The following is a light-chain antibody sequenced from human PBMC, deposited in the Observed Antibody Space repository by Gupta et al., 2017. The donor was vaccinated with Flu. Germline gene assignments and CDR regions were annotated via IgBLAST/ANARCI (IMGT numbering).Light chain of an antibody. J-gene: IGKJ1*01. V-gene: IGKV2-30*01. CDR3: MQGAHWPWA. CDR1: QGLVYRDGSTV. Sequence: DAVMPQSPLSLPVSLGQPPSLSCRSSQGLVYRDGSTVLHWFQQRPGQAPRRLIYDVSHRDSGVPDRFSGSGSGTDFTLKISRVEAEDVGVYFCMQGAHWPWAFGQGTKVEIK. CDR2: DVS.